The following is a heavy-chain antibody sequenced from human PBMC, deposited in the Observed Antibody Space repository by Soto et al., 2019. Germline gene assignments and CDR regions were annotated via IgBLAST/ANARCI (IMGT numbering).Heavy chain of an antibody. J-gene: IGHJ3*02. CDR3: ARAVRKPPAAYCSGGSCYPQI. D-gene: IGHD2-15*01. CDR1: GFTFSSYW. CDR2: INSDGSST. V-gene: IGHV3-74*01. Sequence: GGSLRLSCAASGFTFSSYWMHWVRQAPGKGLVWVSCINSDGSSTSYADSVKGRFTISRDNAKNMLYLQMNSLRAEDTAVYYCARAVRKPPAAYCSGGSCYPQIWGQGTMVTVSS.